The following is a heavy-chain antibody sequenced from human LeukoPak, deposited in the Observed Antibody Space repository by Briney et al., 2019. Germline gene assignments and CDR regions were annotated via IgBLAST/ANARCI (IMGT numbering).Heavy chain of an antibody. Sequence: SGPALAKPTQTRTLTCTFSGFSLRTSGRCVSWIRQPPGKALEWFDRIVWDDDKYYSTSLKTRLTISKDTSKNQVVLTITDMDPVDTATYYCARIRDRAYSSSWYDDYWGQGTLVTVSS. CDR2: IVWDDDK. CDR1: GFSLRTSGRC. D-gene: IGHD6-13*01. J-gene: IGHJ4*02. V-gene: IGHV2-70*11. CDR3: ARIRDRAYSSSWYDDY.